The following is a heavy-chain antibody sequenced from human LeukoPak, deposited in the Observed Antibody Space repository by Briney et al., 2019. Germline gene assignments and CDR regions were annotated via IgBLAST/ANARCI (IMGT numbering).Heavy chain of an antibody. D-gene: IGHD3-9*01. CDR1: GDTFSKYA. J-gene: IGHJ4*02. CDR3: ASRYTTSRHFDWDVDY. Sequence: SVKVSCKASGDTFSKYAIAWVRQAPGQGLEWMGNIVPVFGTPIYAQKFQGRVTITTDESRTTAYMELSSLRSEDTALYYCASRYTTSRHFDWDVDYWGQGTLLTVSS. V-gene: IGHV1-69*05. CDR2: IVPVFGTP.